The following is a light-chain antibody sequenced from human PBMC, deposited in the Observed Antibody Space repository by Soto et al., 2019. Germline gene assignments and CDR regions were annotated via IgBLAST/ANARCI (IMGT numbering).Light chain of an antibody. Sequence: IGIPQCPAILYAYPGERATLSCRASQSVSSHVVWSQQKPGQAPRLLISDSSTTATGIPARLSGSGSGTEFTLTISSLQSDDDAIXXXXXXXXXPSFXLGTKVQIK. V-gene: IGKV3-15*01. CDR2: DSS. J-gene: IGKJ1*01. CDR3: XXXXXXPS. CDR1: QSVSSH.